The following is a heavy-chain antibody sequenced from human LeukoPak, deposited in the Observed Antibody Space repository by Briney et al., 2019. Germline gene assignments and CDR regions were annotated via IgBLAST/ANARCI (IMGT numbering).Heavy chain of an antibody. J-gene: IGHJ4*02. V-gene: IGHV3-21*01. CDR3: AKGVSESGGFDY. Sequence: PGGSLRLSCAASGSTFSSYSMNWVRQAPGKGLEWVSSISSSSSYIYYADSVKGRFTISRDNAKNSLYLQMNSLRAEDTAVYYCAKGVSESGGFDYWGQGTLVTVSS. CDR1: GSTFSSYS. CDR2: ISSSSSYI. D-gene: IGHD1-26*01.